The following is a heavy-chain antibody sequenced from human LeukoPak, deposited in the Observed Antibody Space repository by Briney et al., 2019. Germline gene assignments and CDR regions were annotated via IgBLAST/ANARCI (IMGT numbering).Heavy chain of an antibody. CDR2: IWYDGSNK. CDR3: ASSHAAGPLFDY. D-gene: IGHD6-13*01. Sequence: GGSLRLSCAASGFTFSSYGMHWVRQAPGKGLEWVAVIWYDGSNKYYADSVKGRFTIYRDNSKNTLYLQMHRLRAEDTAVYYCASSHAAGPLFDYWGQGTLVTVSS. J-gene: IGHJ4*02. V-gene: IGHV3-33*01. CDR1: GFTFSSYG.